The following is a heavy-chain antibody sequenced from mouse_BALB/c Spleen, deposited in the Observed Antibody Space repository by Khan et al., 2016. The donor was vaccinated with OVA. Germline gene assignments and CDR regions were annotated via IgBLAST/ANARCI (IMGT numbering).Heavy chain of an antibody. CDR2: ITTYSGDT. CDR1: GYTFTDYG. Sequence: QVQLKESGPELVRPGVSVKISCKGSGYTFTDYGMHWVRQSPAKSLEWIGVITTYSGDTNYNQKFKGKATMTVDKSSSTAYMELARLTSEDSAIYYCAVLTLLVDYWGQGTSVTVSS. CDR3: AVLTLLVDY. J-gene: IGHJ4*01. D-gene: IGHD2-1*01. V-gene: IGHV1S137*01.